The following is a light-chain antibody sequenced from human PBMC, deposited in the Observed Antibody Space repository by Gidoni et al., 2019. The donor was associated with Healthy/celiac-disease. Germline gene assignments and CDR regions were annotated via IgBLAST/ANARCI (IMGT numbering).Light chain of an antibody. CDR3: QQYNNWPPVT. V-gene: IGKV3-15*01. J-gene: IGKJ1*01. CDR2: GAS. Sequence: EIVMTQSPATLSVSPGERATLSCRASQSVSSNLAWYQQKPGQAPRLLIYGASTRATGIPARFSGSGSGTECTRTISSLQSEDFAVYYCQQYNNWPPVTFGQGTKVEIK. CDR1: QSVSSN.